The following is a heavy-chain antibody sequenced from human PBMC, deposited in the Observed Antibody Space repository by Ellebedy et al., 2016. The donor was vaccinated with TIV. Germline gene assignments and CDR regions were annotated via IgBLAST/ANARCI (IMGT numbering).Heavy chain of an antibody. CDR3: ARVMNYYDSSGYPTYGMDV. J-gene: IGHJ6*02. CDR2: ISSSSSTI. V-gene: IGHV3-48*04. D-gene: IGHD3-22*01. Sequence: GESLKISXAASGFTFSSYSMNWVRQAPGKGLEWVSYISSSSSTIYYADSVKGRFTISRDNAKNSLYLQMNSLRAEDTAVYYCARVMNYYDSSGYPTYGMDVWGQGTTVTVSS. CDR1: GFTFSSYS.